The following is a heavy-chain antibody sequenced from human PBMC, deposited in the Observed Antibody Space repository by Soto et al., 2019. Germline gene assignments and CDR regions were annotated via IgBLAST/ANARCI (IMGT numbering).Heavy chain of an antibody. CDR3: AHSRSYCSGGSCYSGFDY. D-gene: IGHD2-15*01. V-gene: IGHV2-5*02. Sequence: QITLKESGPTLVKPTQTLTLTCTFSGFSLSTSGVGVGWIRQPPGKALEWLALIYWDDDKRYSPSLKSRLAPTKXXSTNQVVLTMPNMDPVDTATYSCAHSRSYCSGGSCYSGFDYWGQGTLVTVSS. J-gene: IGHJ4*02. CDR2: IYWDDDK. CDR1: GFSLSTSGVG.